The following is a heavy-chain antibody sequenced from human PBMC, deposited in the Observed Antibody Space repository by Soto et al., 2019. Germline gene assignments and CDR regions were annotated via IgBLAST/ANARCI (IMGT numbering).Heavy chain of an antibody. CDR3: ARARVGVVVAAQYYFDY. D-gene: IGHD2-15*01. CDR1: GYTFTSYG. J-gene: IGHJ4*02. CDR2: ISPFNGNT. V-gene: IGHV1-18*01. Sequence: GASVKVSCKASGYTFTSYGISWVRQAPGQGLEWMGWISPFNGNTNYAQKFQGRVTMTADKSTSTAYMELSSLRSEDTAVYYCARARVGVVVAAQYYFDYWGQRTLVTVSS.